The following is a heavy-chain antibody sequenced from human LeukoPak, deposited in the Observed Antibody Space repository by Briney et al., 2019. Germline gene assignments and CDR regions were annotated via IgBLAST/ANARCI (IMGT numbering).Heavy chain of an antibody. CDR3: ARDMFITMVRGARPPCGY. CDR2: ISAYNGNT. V-gene: IGHV1-18*01. D-gene: IGHD3-10*01. CDR1: GYTFTSYG. Sequence: ASVKVSCKASGYTFTSYGISWVRQAPGQGLEWMGWISAYNGNTNYAQKLQGRVTMTTDTSTSTAYMELRSLRSDDTAVYYCARDMFITMVRGARPPCGYWGQGTLVAVSS. J-gene: IGHJ4*02.